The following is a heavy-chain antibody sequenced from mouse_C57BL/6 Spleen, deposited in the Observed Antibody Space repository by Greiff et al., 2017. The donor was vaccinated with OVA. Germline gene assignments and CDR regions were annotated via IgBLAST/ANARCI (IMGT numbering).Heavy chain of an antibody. Sequence: VQLQQSGPELVKPGASVKISCKASGYSFTGYYMNWVKQSPEKSLEWIGEINPSTGGTTYNQKFKAKATLTVDKSSSTAYMQLKSLTSEDSAVYYCARGSYYYGSSYEYFDVWGTGTTVTVSS. CDR2: INPSTGGT. V-gene: IGHV1-42*01. CDR3: ARGSYYYGSSYEYFDV. D-gene: IGHD1-1*01. CDR1: GYSFTGYY. J-gene: IGHJ1*03.